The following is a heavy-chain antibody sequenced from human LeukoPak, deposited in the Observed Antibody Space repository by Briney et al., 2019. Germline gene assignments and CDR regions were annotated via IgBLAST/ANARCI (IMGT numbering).Heavy chain of an antibody. D-gene: IGHD4-17*01. CDR1: GYTFTSYC. J-gene: IGHJ4*02. CDR2: ISAYNGNT. CDR3: ARTLRSTPVYFDY. Sequence: ASVKVSCKASGYTFTSYCISWVRQAPGKGLEGMGWISAYNGNTHYAQKLQGRVNKTTDASTSTAYMELRSLRSDDTALYYCARTLRSTPVYFDYWGQGPLVTVSS. V-gene: IGHV1-18*01.